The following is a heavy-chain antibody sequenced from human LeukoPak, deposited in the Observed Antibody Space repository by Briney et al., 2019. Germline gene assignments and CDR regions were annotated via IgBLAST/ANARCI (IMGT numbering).Heavy chain of an antibody. J-gene: IGHJ4*02. V-gene: IGHV3-23*01. CDR2: IFGSGGSA. CDR3: AKTTTGYSSGRYPGWPVDY. D-gene: IGHD6-19*01. CDR1: GFTFNAYA. Sequence: QAGGSLRLSCAATGFTFNAYAMYWVRQAPGKGLEWVSGIFGSGGSAHYADSVKGRFTISRDNSKNTVYLQMNSLRAEDTAVYYCAKTTTGYSSGRYPGWPVDYWGQGALVTVSS.